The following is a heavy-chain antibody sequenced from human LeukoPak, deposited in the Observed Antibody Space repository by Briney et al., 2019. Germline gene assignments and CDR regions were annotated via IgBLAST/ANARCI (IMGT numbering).Heavy chain of an antibody. Sequence: SVKVSCTASGGTFSSYAISWVRQAPGQGLEWMGGIIPIFGTANYAQKFQGRVTITTDESTSTAYMELSSLRSEDTAVYYCARGPRSSTIWFDPWGQGTLATVSS. D-gene: IGHD6-6*01. V-gene: IGHV1-69*05. CDR1: GGTFSSYA. J-gene: IGHJ5*02. CDR3: ARGPRSSTIWFDP. CDR2: IIPIFGTA.